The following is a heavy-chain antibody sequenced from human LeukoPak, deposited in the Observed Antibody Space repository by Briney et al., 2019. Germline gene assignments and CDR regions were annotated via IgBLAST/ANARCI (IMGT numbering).Heavy chain of an antibody. CDR2: IYYTGST. CDR1: GGSISGSGYY. Sequence: SETLPLTCSVSGGSISGSGYYWAWIRQPPGKGLEWIGSIYYTGSTHYNSSLKSRVTMSVDTSKNQFSLKLSSVTAADTAVYYCARGGLMVYAVRVQNDVFDIWGQGTMVTVSS. V-gene: IGHV4-39*01. D-gene: IGHD2-8*01. CDR3: ARGGLMVYAVRVQNDVFDI. J-gene: IGHJ3*02.